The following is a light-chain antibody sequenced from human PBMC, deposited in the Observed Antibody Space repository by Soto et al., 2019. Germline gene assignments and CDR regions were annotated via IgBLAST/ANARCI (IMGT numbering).Light chain of an antibody. CDR3: SSYTSSTTPVI. CDR1: SSDVGGYSW. Sequence: QSVLTQPASVSGSPGQSITISCTGTSSDVGGYSWVSWYRQYPGKAPKLIIFEVIHRSSGVSNRFSGSKSGNTASLTISGLQTEDEADYYCSSYTSSTTPVIFSGGTQLTVL. V-gene: IGLV2-14*01. J-gene: IGLJ2*01. CDR2: EVI.